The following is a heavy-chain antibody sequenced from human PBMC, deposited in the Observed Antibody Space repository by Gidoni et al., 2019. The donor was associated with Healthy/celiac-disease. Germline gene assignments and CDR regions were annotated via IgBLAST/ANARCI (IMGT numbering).Heavy chain of an antibody. V-gene: IGHV1-58*02. CDR3: AASPSGSFLEADY. CDR2: TVVGSGNT. D-gene: IGHD1-26*01. CDR1: GFTFTSSA. J-gene: IGHJ4*02. Sequence: QMPLVQSGPEVKKPGTSAKVSCKASGFTFTSSAMLWVRQARGQRLEWIGWTVVGSGNTNYAQKFQERVTITRDMATSTAYMELSSLRSEDTAVYYCAASPSGSFLEADYWGQGTLVTVSS.